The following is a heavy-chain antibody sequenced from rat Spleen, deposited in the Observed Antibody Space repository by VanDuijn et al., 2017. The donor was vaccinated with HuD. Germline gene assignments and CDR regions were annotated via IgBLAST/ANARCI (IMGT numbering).Heavy chain of an antibody. J-gene: IGHJ2*01. D-gene: IGHD1-10*01. Sequence: EVQLVESGGGLVQPGRSLKLSCAASGFTFSSFAMAWVRQAPTKGLEWVATISYDGSNTYYRDSVKGRFTISRDNAKSTLSLQMDSLRSEDTATYYCARDGYNNPFDYWGQGVMVTVSS. CDR1: GFTFSSFA. CDR2: ISYDGSNT. CDR3: ARDGYNNPFDY. V-gene: IGHV5-29*01.